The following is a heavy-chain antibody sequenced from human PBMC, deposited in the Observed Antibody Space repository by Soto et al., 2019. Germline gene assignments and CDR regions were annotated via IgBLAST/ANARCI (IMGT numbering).Heavy chain of an antibody. CDR3: AREPGGVCISTSCYPYGMDV. J-gene: IGHJ6*02. CDR2: IYHSGST. CDR1: GGSISSGGYS. D-gene: IGHD2-2*01. V-gene: IGHV4-30-2*01. Sequence: SETLSLTCAVSGGSISSGGYSWNWIRQPPGKGLEWIGYIYHSGSTLYNPSLKSRVTISVDKSKNQFSLKLSSVTAADTAVYYCAREPGGVCISTSCYPYGMDVWGQGTTVTVSS.